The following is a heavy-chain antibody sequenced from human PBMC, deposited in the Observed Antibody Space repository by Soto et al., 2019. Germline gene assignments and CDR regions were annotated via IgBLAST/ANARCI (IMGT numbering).Heavy chain of an antibody. D-gene: IGHD3-22*01. J-gene: IGHJ3*02. CDR3: ARAGGVYYDSSGYQRLQAFDI. CDR2: INPNSGGT. CDR1: GYTFTGHY. Sequence: ASVKVSCKASGYTFTGHYMHWVRQAPGQGLEWMGWINPNSGGTNYAQKFQGWVTMTRDTSISTAYMELSRLRSDDTAVYYCARAGGVYYDSSGYQRLQAFDIWGQGTMVTVSS. V-gene: IGHV1-2*04.